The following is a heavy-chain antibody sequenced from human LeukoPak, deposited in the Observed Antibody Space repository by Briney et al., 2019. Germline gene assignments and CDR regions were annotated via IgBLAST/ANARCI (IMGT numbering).Heavy chain of an antibody. V-gene: IGHV4-59*07. D-gene: IGHD3-16*02. Sequence: SDTLSLTCTVSGGSISSYYWSWIRQPPGKGLEWIGYIYYSGSTNYNPSLKSRVTISVDTSKNQFSLKLSSVTAADTAVYYCARLSDDDPLRKYFDYWGQGTLVTVSS. J-gene: IGHJ4*02. CDR2: IYYSGST. CDR1: GGSISSYY. CDR3: ARLSDDDPLRKYFDY.